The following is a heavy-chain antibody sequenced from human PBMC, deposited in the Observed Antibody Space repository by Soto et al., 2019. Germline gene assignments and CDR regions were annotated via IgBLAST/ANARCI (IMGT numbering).Heavy chain of an antibody. Sequence: GGSLRLSCAASGFTFSDFWMSWVRRAPGKGLEWVANVKPDGSDKYYVDSVKGRFTISRDNAKDSLYLQMNSLRAEDTAVYYCATETYWSFDYWGQGALVTVSS. CDR3: ATETYWSFDY. CDR1: GFTFSDFW. D-gene: IGHD2-8*02. J-gene: IGHJ4*02. CDR2: VKPDGSDK. V-gene: IGHV3-7*01.